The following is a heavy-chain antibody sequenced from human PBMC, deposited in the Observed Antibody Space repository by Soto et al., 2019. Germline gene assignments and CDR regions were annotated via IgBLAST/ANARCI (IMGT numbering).Heavy chain of an antibody. CDR3: AKGWSIQIDGPHMDV. CDR2: ISGSGGST. J-gene: IGHJ6*02. CDR1: GLIFSNYG. V-gene: IGHV3-23*01. D-gene: IGHD5-18*01. Sequence: PGGSLRLSCAAPGLIFSNYGMSWVRQAPGKGLEWVSAISGSGGSTYYADSVKGRFTISRDNSKNTLYLQMNSLRAGDTAVYYCAKGWSIQIDGPHMDVWGQGTTVTVSS.